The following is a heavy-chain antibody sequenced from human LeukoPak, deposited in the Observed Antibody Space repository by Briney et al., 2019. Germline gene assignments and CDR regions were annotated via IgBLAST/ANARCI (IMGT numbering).Heavy chain of an antibody. CDR3: AKGWDSSSWYSDDAFDI. CDR2: ISGSGGST. V-gene: IGHV3-23*01. J-gene: IGHJ3*02. CDR1: GFTFDDYG. D-gene: IGHD6-13*01. Sequence: SGGSLRLSCAASGFTFDDYGMSWVRQAPGKGLEWVSAISGSGGSTYYADSVKGRFTISRDNSKNTLYLQMNSLRAEDTAVYYCAKGWDSSSWYSDDAFDIWGQGTMVTVSS.